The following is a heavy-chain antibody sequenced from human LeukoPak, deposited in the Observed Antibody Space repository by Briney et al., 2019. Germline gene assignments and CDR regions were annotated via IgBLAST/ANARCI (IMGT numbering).Heavy chain of an antibody. CDR2: INADNGNT. D-gene: IGHD3-10*01. CDR3: ARDADGSGTLLDY. J-gene: IGHJ4*02. Sequence: GASVKVSCKASGYTFTSYGICWARQAPGQGLEWMGWINADNGNTRYAQKLQGRVTMTTDTSTTTAYMDLRSLRSDDTAVYYCARDADGSGTLLDYWGQGTLVTVSS. V-gene: IGHV1-18*01. CDR1: GYTFTSYG.